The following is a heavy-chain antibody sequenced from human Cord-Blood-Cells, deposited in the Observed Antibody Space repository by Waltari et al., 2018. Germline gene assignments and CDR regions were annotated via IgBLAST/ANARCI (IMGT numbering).Heavy chain of an antibody. V-gene: IGHV1-69*01. CDR2: IITIFGTA. CDR3: ARGPIYSNYFDY. D-gene: IGHD4-4*01. CDR1: GGTFSSYA. Sequence: QVQLVQSGAEVKKPGSSVKVSCKASGGTFSSYAIRWVRQAPGQELEWLGGIITIFGTANDAQKFQGRVTSTADESTSTTYMELSSLRSEYTAVYYCARGPIYSNYFDYWGQGTLVTVSS. J-gene: IGHJ4*02.